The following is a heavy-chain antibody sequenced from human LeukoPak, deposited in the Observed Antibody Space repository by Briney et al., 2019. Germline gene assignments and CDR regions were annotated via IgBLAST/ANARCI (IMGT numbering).Heavy chain of an antibody. V-gene: IGHV3-23*01. CDR2: ISGSGGST. Sequence: GGSLRLSCAASGFTFSSYAMSWVRQAPGKGLEWVSAISGSGGSTYYADSVKGRFTISRDNSKNTLYLQMNSLRTEDTAVYYCAKVLDFGDYGDYDAFDIWGQGTMVTVSS. D-gene: IGHD4-17*01. CDR1: GFTFSSYA. J-gene: IGHJ3*02. CDR3: AKVLDFGDYGDYDAFDI.